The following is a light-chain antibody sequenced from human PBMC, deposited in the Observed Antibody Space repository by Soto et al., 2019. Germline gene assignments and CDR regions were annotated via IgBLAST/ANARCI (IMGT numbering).Light chain of an antibody. CDR3: VLYMGSGIWV. J-gene: IGLJ3*02. Sequence: QTVVTQEPSFSVSPGRTVTLTCGLSSGSVSISYYPSWYQQTPGQAPRTLIYSTNTRPSGVPDRFSSSILGNKAALTITGAQADDESDYSCVLYMGSGIWVFGGGTKLTVL. CDR2: STN. CDR1: SGSVSISYY. V-gene: IGLV8-61*01.